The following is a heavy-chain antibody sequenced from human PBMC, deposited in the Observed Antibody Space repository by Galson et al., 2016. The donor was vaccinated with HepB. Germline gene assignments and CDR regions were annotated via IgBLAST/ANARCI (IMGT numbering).Heavy chain of an antibody. CDR3: ARDSVGAANLFYF. CDR2: ISTYTGNT. D-gene: IGHD1-26*01. Sequence: SVKVSCKASGYTFTQSGISWVRQAPGQGLEWMGWISTYTGNTNYAQKFQDRVSMATDTSTTTAYLELRSLRSDDTAVYYCARDSVGAANLFYFWGQGTLVAVSS. J-gene: IGHJ4*02. CDR1: GYTFTQSG. V-gene: IGHV1-18*01.